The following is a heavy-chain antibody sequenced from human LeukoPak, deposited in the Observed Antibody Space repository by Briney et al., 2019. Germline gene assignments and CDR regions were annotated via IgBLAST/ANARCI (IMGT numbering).Heavy chain of an antibody. D-gene: IGHD3-22*01. Sequence: ASVKVSCKVSGYIVSEFTIHWVRQPPGKRLEWMGGFDPEDVETVYSQMFKGRLTLTEDTSTNTAYMELTGLTSADTAIYYCATRSILGYYYHYVDVWGKGTPVTVSS. CDR2: FDPEDVET. J-gene: IGHJ6*03. CDR3: ATRSILGYYYHYVDV. CDR1: GYIVSEFT. V-gene: IGHV1-24*01.